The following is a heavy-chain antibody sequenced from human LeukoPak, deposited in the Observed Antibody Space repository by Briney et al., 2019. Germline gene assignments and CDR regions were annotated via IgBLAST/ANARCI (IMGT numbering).Heavy chain of an antibody. CDR2: IHYSGTI. CDR1: GGSISSSSFY. V-gene: IGHV4-39*07. CDR3: ARVVVPGHADF. Sequence: SETLSLTCSVSGGSISSSSFYGGWVRQPPGKRLEWIATIHYSGTIYYNPSLKSRVTLSVDTSKNHFSLKLSSVTAADTAMYYCARVVVPGHADFWGQGTLVTVSS. J-gene: IGHJ4*02.